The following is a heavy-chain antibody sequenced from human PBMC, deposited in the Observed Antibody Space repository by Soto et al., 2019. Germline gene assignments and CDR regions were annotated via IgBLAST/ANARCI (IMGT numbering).Heavy chain of an antibody. CDR1: GYTFTSYG. Sequence: QVQLVQSGAEVKKPGASVKVSCKASGYTFTSYGISWVRQAPGQGLEWMGWISAYNGNTNYAQKLQGRVTMTTDTSTSTAYMELRSLRSDDTAVYYCAGDRIVGATRGQGYFDYWGQGTLVTVSS. CDR2: ISAYNGNT. CDR3: AGDRIVGATRGQGYFDY. V-gene: IGHV1-18*01. J-gene: IGHJ4*02. D-gene: IGHD1-26*01.